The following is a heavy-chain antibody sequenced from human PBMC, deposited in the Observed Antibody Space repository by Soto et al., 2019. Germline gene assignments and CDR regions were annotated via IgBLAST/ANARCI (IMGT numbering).Heavy chain of an antibody. D-gene: IGHD6-19*01. CDR2: ISAYNGNT. Sequence: ASVKVSCKASGYTFTSYGISWVRQAPGQGLEWMGWISAYNGNTNYAQKLQGRVTMTTDISTSTAYMELRSLRSDDTAVYYCASLEAVAGNDAFDIWGQGTMVTVS. V-gene: IGHV1-18*01. J-gene: IGHJ3*02. CDR3: ASLEAVAGNDAFDI. CDR1: GYTFTSYG.